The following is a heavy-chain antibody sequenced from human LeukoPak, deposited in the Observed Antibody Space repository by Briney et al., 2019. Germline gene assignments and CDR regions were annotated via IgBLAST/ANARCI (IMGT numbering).Heavy chain of an antibody. D-gene: IGHD6-6*01. J-gene: IGHJ4*02. CDR3: ARVEYSSSSPLDY. Sequence: ASVKVSCTASGYTFTGYYMHWVRQAPGQGLEWMGWINPNSGGTNYAQKFQGRVTMTRDTSISTAYMELSRLRSDDTAVYYCARVEYSSSSPLDYWGQGTLVTVSS. CDR2: INPNSGGT. CDR1: GYTFTGYY. V-gene: IGHV1-2*02.